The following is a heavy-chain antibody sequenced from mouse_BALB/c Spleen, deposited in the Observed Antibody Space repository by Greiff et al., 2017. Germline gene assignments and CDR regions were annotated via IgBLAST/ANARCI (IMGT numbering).Heavy chain of an antibody. CDR2: INPYNDGT. Sequence: EVQLQESGPELVKPGASVKMSCKASGYTFTSYVMHWVKQKPGQGLEWIGYINPYNDGTKYNEKFKGKATLTSDKSSSTAYMELSSLTSEDSAVYYCARSPYYYAMDYWGQGTSVTVSS. J-gene: IGHJ4*01. CDR1: GYTFTSYV. CDR3: ARSPYYYAMDY. V-gene: IGHV1-14*01.